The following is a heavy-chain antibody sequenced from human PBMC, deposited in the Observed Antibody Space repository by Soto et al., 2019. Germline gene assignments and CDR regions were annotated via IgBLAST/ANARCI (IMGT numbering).Heavy chain of an antibody. Sequence: ASLKVSCNASEYTFTSYVLNWVRQSTGQGLEWMGWMNPNSGNTGYVHKFQGRVTMTRNSSISTAYMELSSLRSEDTAVYFRARERRGMDVSGQGTTVTVSS. CDR1: EYTFTSYV. V-gene: IGHV1-8*01. J-gene: IGHJ6*01. CDR2: MNPNSGNT. CDR3: ARERRGMDV.